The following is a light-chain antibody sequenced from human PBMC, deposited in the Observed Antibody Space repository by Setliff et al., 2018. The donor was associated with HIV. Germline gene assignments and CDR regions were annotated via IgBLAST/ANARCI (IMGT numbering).Light chain of an antibody. V-gene: IGLV3-1*01. Sequence: SYELTQPPSASVSPGQTATIPCSGDKLGDKYACWYQQKPGQSPVLVIYQDTKRPSGIPERFSGSISGNTATLTISGTQTMDEADYYCQAWDSSTAAYVFGTGTKVTV. CDR3: QAWDSSTAAYV. CDR2: QDT. CDR1: KLGDKY. J-gene: IGLJ1*01.